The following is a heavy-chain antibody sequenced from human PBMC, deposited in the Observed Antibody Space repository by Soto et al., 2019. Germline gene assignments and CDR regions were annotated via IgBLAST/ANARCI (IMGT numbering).Heavy chain of an antibody. J-gene: IGHJ4*02. Sequence: SVKLSCKASGGTFSSYTISWVRQAPGQGLEWMGRIIPILGIANYAQKFQDRITMTRDTSTSTVYMELSSLRSEDTAVYYCARSTMTFYYFDFWSQGTLVTVSS. CDR2: IIPILGIA. CDR1: GGTFSSYT. V-gene: IGHV1-69*02. D-gene: IGHD4-17*01. CDR3: ARSTMTFYYFDF.